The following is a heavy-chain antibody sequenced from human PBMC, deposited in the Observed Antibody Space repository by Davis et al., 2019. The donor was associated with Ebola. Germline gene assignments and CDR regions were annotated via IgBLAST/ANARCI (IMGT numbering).Heavy chain of an antibody. CDR1: DGSISSHY. J-gene: IGHJ4*02. CDR3: ASPHQSRDKDCFDL. D-gene: IGHD2-2*01. CDR2: IYDSGRT. V-gene: IGHV4-59*11. Sequence: PSETLSLTCTFSDGSISSHYWNWIRQPPGKGLEWVGIIYDSGRTYYNPSLKSRVTISIDTSRNHFSLQLRSVTAADTAVYYCASPHQSRDKDCFDLWGQGTLVTVSS.